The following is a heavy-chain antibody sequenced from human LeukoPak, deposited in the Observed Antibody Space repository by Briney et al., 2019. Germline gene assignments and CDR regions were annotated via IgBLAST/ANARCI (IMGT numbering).Heavy chain of an antibody. J-gene: IGHJ5*02. Sequence: GASVKVSCKASGGTFSSYAISWVRQAPGQGLEWMGGIIPIFGTANYAQRFQGRVTITADESTSTAYMELSSLRSEDTAVYYCARDTAYYYDSSGYPNWFDPWGQGTLVTVSS. CDR2: IIPIFGTA. CDR3: ARDTAYYYDSSGYPNWFDP. CDR1: GGTFSSYA. V-gene: IGHV1-69*13. D-gene: IGHD3-22*01.